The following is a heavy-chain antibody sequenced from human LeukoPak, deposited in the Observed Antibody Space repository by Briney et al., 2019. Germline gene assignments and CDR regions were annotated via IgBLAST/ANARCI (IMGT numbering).Heavy chain of an antibody. CDR2: IYHSGST. CDR1: GGSISSSNW. V-gene: IGHV4-4*02. CDR3: ARDTYYDFWSGYYPGYYYYYYMDV. D-gene: IGHD3-3*01. J-gene: IGHJ6*03. Sequence: SETLSLTCAVSGGSISSSNWWSWVRQPPGKGLEWIGEIYHSGSTNYNPSLKSRVTISVDKSKNQFSLKLSSVTAADTAVYYCARDTYYDFWSGYYPGYYYYYYMDVWGKGTTVTVSS.